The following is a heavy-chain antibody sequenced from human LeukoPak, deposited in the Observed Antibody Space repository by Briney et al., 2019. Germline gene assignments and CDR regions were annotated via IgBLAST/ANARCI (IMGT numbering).Heavy chain of an antibody. D-gene: IGHD3-10*01. CDR2: IRSKANSYAT. CDR1: GFTFSGSA. J-gene: IGHJ4*02. CDR3: TRVLLWFGETSNFDY. Sequence: GGSLRLSCAASGFTFSGSAMHWVRQASGKGLEWVGRIRSKANSYATAYAASVKGRFTISRDDSKNTAYLQMNSLKTEDTAVYYCTRVLLWFGETSNFDYWGQGTLVTVSS. V-gene: IGHV3-73*01.